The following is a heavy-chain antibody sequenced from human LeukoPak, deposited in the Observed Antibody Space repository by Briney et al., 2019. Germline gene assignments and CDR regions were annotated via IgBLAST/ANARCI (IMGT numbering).Heavy chain of an antibody. CDR3: AVIPRRRNVATIRSSYYYYGMDV. J-gene: IGHJ6*02. CDR2: IYYSGST. D-gene: IGHD5-12*01. CDR1: GGSISSGGYY. Sequence: SQTLSLTCTVSGGSISSGGYYWSWIRQHPGKGLEWIGYIYYSGSTYYNPSLKSRVTISVDTSKNQFSLKLSSVTAADTAVYYCAVIPRRRNVATIRSSYYYYGMDVWDQGTTVTVSS. V-gene: IGHV4-31*03.